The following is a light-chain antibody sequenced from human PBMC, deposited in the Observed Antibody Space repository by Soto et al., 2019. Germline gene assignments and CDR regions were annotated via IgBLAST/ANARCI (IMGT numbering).Light chain of an antibody. CDR2: DVG. CDR3: SSYRSTTTV. V-gene: IGLV2-14*01. J-gene: IGLJ1*01. CDR1: SSDIGTYNF. Sequence: QYALTQPASVSGSPGQSITISCTGTSSDIGTYNFVSWYQVHPGRAPKLIIHDVGDRPSGDSNRFSGSKSGNTASLTISGLQPEDEADYYCSSYRSTTTVFGTGTKLTVL.